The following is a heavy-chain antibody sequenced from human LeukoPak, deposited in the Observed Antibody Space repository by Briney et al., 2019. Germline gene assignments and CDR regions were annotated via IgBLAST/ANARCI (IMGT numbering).Heavy chain of an antibody. Sequence: PGGSLRLSCAASGFTFSSYAMHWVRQAPGKGLEWVAVISYDGSNKYYADSVKGRFTISRDNAKNSLYLQMNSLRAEDTAVYYCARGNIKFDYWGRGTLVTVSS. CDR2: ISYDGSNK. CDR3: ARGNIKFDY. V-gene: IGHV3-30-3*01. CDR1: GFTFSSYA. J-gene: IGHJ4*02.